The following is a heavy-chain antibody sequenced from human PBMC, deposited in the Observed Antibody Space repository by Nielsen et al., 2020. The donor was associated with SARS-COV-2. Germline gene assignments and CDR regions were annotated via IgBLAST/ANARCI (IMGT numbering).Heavy chain of an antibody. CDR3: AKDHDSSGPEPSDAFDI. V-gene: IGHV3-23*01. CDR2: ISGSGGST. CDR1: GFTFSSYA. J-gene: IGHJ3*02. Sequence: GESLKISCAASGFTFSSYAMSWVRQAPGKGLEWVSAISGSGGSTYYADSVKGRFTISRDNSKNTLYLQMNSLRAEDTAVYYCAKDHDSSGPEPSDAFDIWGQGTMVTVSS. D-gene: IGHD3-22*01.